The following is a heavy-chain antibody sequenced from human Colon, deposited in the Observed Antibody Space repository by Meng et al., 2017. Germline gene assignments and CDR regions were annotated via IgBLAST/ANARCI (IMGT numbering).Heavy chain of an antibody. D-gene: IGHD6-19*01. V-gene: IGHV3-23*04. CDR1: GFSFSGYA. CDR2: ISGSGDRT. Sequence: EVELVESGGGVGQPGGSLRLSCAASGFSFSGYAMTWVRQAPGRGLEWVSVISGSGDRTYYADSVKGRFTISRDNSKNTLYLEMSSLRADDTAVYYCAKDRGAVAGYFDYWGQGTLVTVSS. J-gene: IGHJ4*02. CDR3: AKDRGAVAGYFDY.